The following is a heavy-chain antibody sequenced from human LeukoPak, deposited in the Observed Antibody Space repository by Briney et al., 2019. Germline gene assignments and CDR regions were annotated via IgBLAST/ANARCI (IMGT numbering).Heavy chain of an antibody. V-gene: IGHV1-69*04. CDR1: GGTFSSYA. CDR2: IIPILGIA. Sequence: SLKVSCKASGGTFSSYAISWVRHAPGQRLEWMGRIIPILGIANYAQKFQGRVTITADKSTSTAYMELSRLRSENTAVYYCARVPLGGFGELLNWFDRWGQGTLVTVSS. CDR3: ARVPLGGFGELLNWFDR. J-gene: IGHJ5*02. D-gene: IGHD3-10*01.